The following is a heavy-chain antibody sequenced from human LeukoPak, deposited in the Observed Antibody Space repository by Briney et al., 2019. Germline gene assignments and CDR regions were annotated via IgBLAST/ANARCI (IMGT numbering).Heavy chain of an antibody. J-gene: IGHJ4*02. V-gene: IGHV3-21*01. CDR3: ARGRNSKGFDY. D-gene: IGHD4-23*01. CDR1: GLTFSSYS. CDR2: ISSSSSYI. Sequence: GGSLRLSCAASGLTFSSYSMNWVRQAPGKGLEWVSSISSSSSYIYYADSVKGRFTISRDNAKNSLYLQMNSLRAEDTAVYYCARGRNSKGFDYWGQGTLVTVSS.